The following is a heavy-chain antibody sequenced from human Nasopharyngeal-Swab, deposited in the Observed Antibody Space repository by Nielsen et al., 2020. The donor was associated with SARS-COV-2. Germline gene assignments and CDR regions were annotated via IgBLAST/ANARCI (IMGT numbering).Heavy chain of an antibody. CDR3: ASGGYDFWSGYPSDY. Sequence: GGSLRLSCTASGFTFSNYAMTWVRQAPGKGLEWVSSIRVSGDTTYYADSVKGRFTISRDSSKNTLYLQMNSLRADDTAVYYCASGGYDFWSGYPSDYWGLGTLVTVSS. D-gene: IGHD3-3*01. V-gene: IGHV3-23*01. CDR1: GFTFSNYA. J-gene: IGHJ4*02. CDR2: IRVSGDTT.